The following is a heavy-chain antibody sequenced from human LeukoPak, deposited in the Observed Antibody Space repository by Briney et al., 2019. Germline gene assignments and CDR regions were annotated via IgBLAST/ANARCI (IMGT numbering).Heavy chain of an antibody. CDR1: GGSISSGSYY. CDR3: ARRGASYGPSLDY. V-gene: IGHV4-61*02. J-gene: IGHJ4*02. D-gene: IGHD3-16*01. Sequence: PSQTLSLTCTVSGGSISSGSYYWSWIRQPAGKGLEWIGRIYTSGSTNYNPSLKSRVTISVDTSKNQFSLKLSSVTAADTAVYYCARRGASYGPSLDYWGQGTLVTVSS. CDR2: IYTSGST.